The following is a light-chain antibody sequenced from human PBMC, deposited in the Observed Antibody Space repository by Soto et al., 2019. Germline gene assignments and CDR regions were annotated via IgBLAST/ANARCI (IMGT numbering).Light chain of an antibody. CDR1: QSVSSSY. Sequence: EIVLTQSPGTLSLSPGERATLSCRASQSVSSSYLAWYQQKPGQAPRLLIYGASSRATGIPDRFSGSGSATDFTLTISRLEPEDFAVYYCQQYGSSRTFGQGTRLEIK. J-gene: IGKJ5*01. V-gene: IGKV3-20*01. CDR3: QQYGSSRT. CDR2: GAS.